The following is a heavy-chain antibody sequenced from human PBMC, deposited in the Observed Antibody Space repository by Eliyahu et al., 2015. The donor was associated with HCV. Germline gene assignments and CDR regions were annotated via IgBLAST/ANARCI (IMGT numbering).Heavy chain of an antibody. CDR3: ARATEIGYYYDSSGYQYYFDY. D-gene: IGHD3-22*01. CDR1: GFTFSSYS. CDR2: ISSSSSYI. J-gene: IGHJ4*02. V-gene: IGHV3-21*01. Sequence: EVQLVESGGGLVKPGGSLRLSCAASGFTFSSYSMNWVRQAPGKGLEWVSSISSSSSYIYYADSVKGRFTISRDNAKNSLYLQMNSLRAEDTAVYYCARATEIGYYYDSSGYQYYFDYWGQGTLVTVSS.